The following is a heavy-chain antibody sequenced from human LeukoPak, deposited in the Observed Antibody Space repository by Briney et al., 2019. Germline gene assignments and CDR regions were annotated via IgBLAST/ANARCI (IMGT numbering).Heavy chain of an antibody. Sequence: GESLKISCKGSGYDFSSYWIGWVRQMPGKGLEWMGIIYPGDSSTTYSPSFQGQVTISADKSISTAYLQWSSLKASDTAMYYCARPLIAGRESDYWGQGTLVTVSS. V-gene: IGHV5-51*01. J-gene: IGHJ4*02. CDR2: IYPGDSST. CDR3: ARPLIAGRESDY. D-gene: IGHD3-16*02. CDR1: GYDFSSYW.